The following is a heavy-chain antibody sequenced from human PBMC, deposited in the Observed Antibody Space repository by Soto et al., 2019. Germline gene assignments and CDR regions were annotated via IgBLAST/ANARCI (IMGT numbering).Heavy chain of an antibody. D-gene: IGHD1-1*01. CDR3: ARDIAADSRPDFDY. Sequence: QVQLVESGGGLVKPGGSLRLSCATSGFIFSDYYMHWIRQAPGKGLEWISYISGNGRIIQYADSAQGRFTISRDNAQNSLYLQLNSLRAEATALYFCARDIAADSRPDFDYWGQGTLGTVSS. J-gene: IGHJ4*02. V-gene: IGHV3-11*01. CDR2: ISGNGRII. CDR1: GFIFSDYY.